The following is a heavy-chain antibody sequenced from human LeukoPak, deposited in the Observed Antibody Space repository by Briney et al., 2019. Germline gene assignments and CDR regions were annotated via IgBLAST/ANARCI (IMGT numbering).Heavy chain of an antibody. J-gene: IGHJ6*04. CDR2: ISAYNGNT. Sequence: ASVKVSCKASGYTFTSYGISWVRQAPGQGLEWMGWISAYNGNTNYAQKLQGRVTMTTDTSTSTAYMELRSLRSDDTAVYYCARLRKGLLWFGEFPDVWGKGTTVTISS. CDR3: ARLRKGLLWFGEFPDV. D-gene: IGHD3-10*01. CDR1: GYTFTSYG. V-gene: IGHV1-18*01.